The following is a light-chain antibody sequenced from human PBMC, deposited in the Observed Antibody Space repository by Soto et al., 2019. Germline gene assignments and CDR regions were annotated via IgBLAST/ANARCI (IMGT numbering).Light chain of an antibody. J-gene: IGLJ2*01. Sequence: QSVLTQPPSVSAAPGQKVTSSCSGSTSNIGNNYVSWYQQFPGTAPKLLIYDNNKRPSGIPDRFSASRSGTSATLGITGLQTGDEAHYYCGTWDNSLGSGVFGGGTKLTVL. CDR2: DNN. CDR3: GTWDNSLGSGV. CDR1: TSNIGNNY. V-gene: IGLV1-51*01.